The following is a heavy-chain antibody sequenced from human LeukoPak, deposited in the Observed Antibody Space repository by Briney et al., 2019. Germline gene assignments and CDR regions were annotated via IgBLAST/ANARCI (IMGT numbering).Heavy chain of an antibody. Sequence: GGSLRLSCAASGFTFSSYSMNWVRQAPGKGLEWVSYISSSSSTIYYADSVKGRFTISRDNAKNSLYLQMNSLRAEDTAVYYCARAYVGTDLAGDAFDIWGQGTMVTVSS. J-gene: IGHJ3*02. CDR1: GFTFSSYS. CDR2: ISSSSSTI. CDR3: ARAYVGTDLAGDAFDI. V-gene: IGHV3-48*01. D-gene: IGHD3-3*01.